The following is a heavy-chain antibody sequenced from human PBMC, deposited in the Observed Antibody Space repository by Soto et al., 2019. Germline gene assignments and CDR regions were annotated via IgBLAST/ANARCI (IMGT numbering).Heavy chain of an antibody. CDR3: ARGEGYQLLPGEGACDI. V-gene: IGHV1-69*01. D-gene: IGHD2-2*01. Sequence: QVQLVQSGAEVKKPGSSVKVSCKASGGTFSSYAISWVRQAPGQGLEWMGGIIPIFGTANYAQKFQGRVTITADESTRTAYMELSSLRSEDTAVYYCARGEGYQLLPGEGACDIWGQGTMVTVSS. CDR1: GGTFSSYA. CDR2: IIPIFGTA. J-gene: IGHJ3*02.